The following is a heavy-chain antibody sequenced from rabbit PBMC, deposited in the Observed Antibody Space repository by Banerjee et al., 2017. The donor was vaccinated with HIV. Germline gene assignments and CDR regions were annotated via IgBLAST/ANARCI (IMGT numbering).Heavy chain of an antibody. CDR3: ARDKAGSDGYGSFNL. CDR2: IYAGSSGST. D-gene: IGHD6-1*01. CDR1: GFSFSSSDY. J-gene: IGHJ4*01. V-gene: IGHV1S45*01. Sequence: QEQLEESGGDLVKPEGSLTLTCTASGFSFSSSDYMCWVRQAPGKGLEWIACIYAGSSGSTYYASWAKGRFTISKTSSTTVTLQMTSLTAADTATYFCARDKAGSDGYGSFNLWGPGTLVTVS.